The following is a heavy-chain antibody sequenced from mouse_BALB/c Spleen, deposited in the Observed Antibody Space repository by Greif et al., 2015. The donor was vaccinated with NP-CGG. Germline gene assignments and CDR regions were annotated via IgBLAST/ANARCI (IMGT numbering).Heavy chain of an antibody. J-gene: IGHJ4*01. CDR1: GFTFSSYG. V-gene: IGHV5-6*01. Sequence: EVQLQESGGDLVKPGGSLKLSCAASGFTFSSYGMSWVRQTPDKRLEWVATISSGGSYTYYPDSVKGRFTISRDNAKNTLYLQMSSLKSEDTAMYYCARHGNYTVFYAMDYWGQGTSVTVSS. CDR3: ARHGNYTVFYAMDY. D-gene: IGHD2-1*01. CDR2: ISSGGSYT.